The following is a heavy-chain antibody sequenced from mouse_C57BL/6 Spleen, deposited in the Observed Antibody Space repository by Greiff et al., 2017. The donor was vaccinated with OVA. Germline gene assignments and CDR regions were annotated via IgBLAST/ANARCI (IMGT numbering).Heavy chain of an antibody. Sequence: EVQLQQSGAELVRPGASVKLSCTASGFNIKDYYMHWVKQRPEQGLEWIGRIDPEDGDTEYAPKFQGKATMTADTSSNTAYLQLSSLTSEDTAVYYCTRIYYYGSSYSFAYWGQGTLVTVSA. D-gene: IGHD1-1*01. CDR2: IDPEDGDT. CDR3: TRIYYYGSSYSFAY. J-gene: IGHJ3*01. CDR1: GFNIKDYY. V-gene: IGHV14-1*01.